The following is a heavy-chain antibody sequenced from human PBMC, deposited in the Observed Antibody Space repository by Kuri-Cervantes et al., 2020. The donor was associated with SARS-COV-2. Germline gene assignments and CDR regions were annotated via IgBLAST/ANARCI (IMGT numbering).Heavy chain of an antibody. Sequence: SQTLSLTCAISGDSVSSNSAAWNWVRQSPSRGLEWLGRTYYRSKWYNDYAVSVKSRITINPDTSKNQFSLQLNSVTPEDTAVYYCARDPKIAARLRYYYYGMDVWGQGTTVTVSS. CDR1: GDSVSSNSAA. D-gene: IGHD6-6*01. CDR3: ARDPKIAARLRYYYYGMDV. CDR2: TYYRSKWYN. V-gene: IGHV6-1*01. J-gene: IGHJ6*02.